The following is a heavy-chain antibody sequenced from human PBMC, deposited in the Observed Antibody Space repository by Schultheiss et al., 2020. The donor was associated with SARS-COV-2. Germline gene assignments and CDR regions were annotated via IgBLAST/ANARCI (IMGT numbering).Heavy chain of an antibody. J-gene: IGHJ6*02. D-gene: IGHD6-19*01. CDR2: MNPNSGNT. CDR1: GYTFTSYD. Sequence: ASVKVSCKASGYTFTSYDINWVRQATGQGLEWMGWMNPNSGNTGYAQKFQGRVTMTRNTSISTAYMELSSLRSEDTAVYYCARVSPQWLVLSFGFYRYGMDVWGQGTTVTVSS. V-gene: IGHV1-8*01. CDR3: ARVSPQWLVLSFGFYRYGMDV.